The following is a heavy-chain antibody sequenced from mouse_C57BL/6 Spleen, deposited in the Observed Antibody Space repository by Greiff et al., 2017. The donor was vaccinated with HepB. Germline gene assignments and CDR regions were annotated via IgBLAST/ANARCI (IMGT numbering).Heavy chain of an antibody. CDR2: IDPNSGGT. J-gene: IGHJ3*01. CDR1: GYTFTSYW. D-gene: IGHD1-1*01. Sequence: VQLQQPGAELVKPGASVKLSCKASGYTFTSYWMHWVKQRPGRGLEWIGRIDPNSGGTKYNEKFKSKATLTVDKPSSTAYMQLSSLTSEDSAVSYCARGSYYGRSGFAYWGQGTLVTVSA. CDR3: ARGSYYGRSGFAY. V-gene: IGHV1-72*01.